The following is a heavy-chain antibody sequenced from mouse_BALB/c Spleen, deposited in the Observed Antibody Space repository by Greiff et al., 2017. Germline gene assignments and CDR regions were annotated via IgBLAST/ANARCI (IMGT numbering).Heavy chain of an antibody. CDR2: ISNGGGST. Sequence: EVKLVESGGGLVQPGGSLKLSCAASGFTFSSYTMSWVRQTPEKRLEWVAYISNGGGSTYYPDTVKGRFTISRDNAKNTLYLQMSSLKSEDTAMYYCARRDRGYFDYWGQGTTLTVSS. CDR3: ARRDRGYFDY. V-gene: IGHV5-12-2*01. J-gene: IGHJ2*01. D-gene: IGHD2-14*01. CDR1: GFTFSSYT.